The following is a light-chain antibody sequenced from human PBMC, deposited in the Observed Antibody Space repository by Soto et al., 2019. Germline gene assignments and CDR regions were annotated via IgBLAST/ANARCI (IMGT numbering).Light chain of an antibody. V-gene: IGKV3-15*01. Sequence: EILMTQSPATLAVSPGERVALPCRASQSVSRNLAWYQQKSGQAPRLLIYGVSSRATDTPARFSGSGSGTEFTLTIRSLQSEDFAFYYCKQYNNWPYTFGLGTKLEMK. CDR1: QSVSRN. CDR3: KQYNNWPYT. CDR2: GVS. J-gene: IGKJ2*01.